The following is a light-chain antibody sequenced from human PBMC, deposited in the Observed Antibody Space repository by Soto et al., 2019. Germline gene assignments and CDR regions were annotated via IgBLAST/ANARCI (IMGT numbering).Light chain of an antibody. J-gene: IGKJ1*01. V-gene: IGKV1-5*01. CDR1: QSVSHY. CDR3: QQYNSYSPT. Sequence: DIQMTQSPSTLSASVGDRVTITCRASQSVSHYLAWYQQKPGIAPKVLIYDASSLESGVPSRFRGSGSGTEFTLTISSLQPDDFATYYCQQYNSYSPTFGQGTKVEVK. CDR2: DAS.